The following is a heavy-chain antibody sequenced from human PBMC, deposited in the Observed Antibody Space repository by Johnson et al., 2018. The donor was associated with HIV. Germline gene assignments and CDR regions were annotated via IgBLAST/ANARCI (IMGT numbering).Heavy chain of an antibody. CDR2: INNDGGST. D-gene: IGHD6-6*01. V-gene: IGHV3-74*03. CDR1: GFTFSSYW. J-gene: IGHJ3*02. Sequence: VQLVESGGGLVQPGGSLRLSCVGSGFTFSSYWMHWVHQAPGKGLVWVSRINNDGGSTTYADSVKGRFTISRDNAKNSLYLQMNSLRAEDTAVYYCARDRYSSSSGAFDIWGQGTMVTVSS. CDR3: ARDRYSSSSGAFDI.